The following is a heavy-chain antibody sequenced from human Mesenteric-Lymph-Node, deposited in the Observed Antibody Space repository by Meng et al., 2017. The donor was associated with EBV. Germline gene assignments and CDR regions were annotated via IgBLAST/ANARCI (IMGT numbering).Heavy chain of an antibody. CDR1: GFTFSYYW. CDR3: ATDRWEREGWFDR. J-gene: IGHJ5*02. Sequence: EGRLGESGGGLVQPGGSLRLSCAASGFTFSYYWMHWVRQAPGKGLVWVSRINTAGSTTNYADSVQGRFTISRDNAKGTLYLQMNSLRVEDTAVYYCATDRWEREGWFDRWGQGTLVTVSS. V-gene: IGHV3-74*01. D-gene: IGHD1-26*01. CDR2: INTAGSTT.